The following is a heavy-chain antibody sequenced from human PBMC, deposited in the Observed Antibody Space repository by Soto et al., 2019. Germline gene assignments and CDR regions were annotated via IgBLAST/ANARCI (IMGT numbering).Heavy chain of an antibody. CDR3: ARKSSSSSWFDP. Sequence: QVQLVQSGAEVKNPGASVKVSCKASGYTFFSYCISWVRQAPGQGLEWMGWISGYNGNTNYAQKFQARVTMTTDTSTRTAYMELRSLRSDDTALYYCARKSSSSSWFDPWGQGTLVTVSS. J-gene: IGHJ5*02. CDR2: ISGYNGNT. V-gene: IGHV1-18*01. CDR1: GYTFFSYC. D-gene: IGHD6-6*01.